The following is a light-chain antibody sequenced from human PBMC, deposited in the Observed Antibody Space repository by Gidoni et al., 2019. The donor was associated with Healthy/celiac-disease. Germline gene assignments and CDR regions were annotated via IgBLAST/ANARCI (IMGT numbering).Light chain of an antibody. Sequence: EIVLTQSPGTLSLSPGERATLSCRASQSVSSSYLAWYQQKPGQAPRLLIYGASSRATGIPGRFSGSGSGTDFTLTISRLEPEDFAGYYCQQYGNSPPWGFTFGPGTKVDIK. CDR1: QSVSSSY. CDR2: GAS. V-gene: IGKV3-20*01. CDR3: QQYGNSPPWGFT. J-gene: IGKJ3*01.